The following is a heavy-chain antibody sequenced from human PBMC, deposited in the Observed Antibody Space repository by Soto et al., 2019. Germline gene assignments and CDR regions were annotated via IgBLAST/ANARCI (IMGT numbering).Heavy chain of an antibody. J-gene: IGHJ6*02. V-gene: IGHV3-23*01. CDR1: GFTFSSYV. Sequence: GGSLRLSCAASGFTFSSYVMSWVRQAPGKGLEWVSAISGSGGSTYYADSVKGRFTISRDNSKNTLYLQMNSLRAEDTAVYYCAKSRGLSFEPPTMDVWGQGTTVTVSS. CDR3: AKSRGLSFEPPTMDV. CDR2: ISGSGGST.